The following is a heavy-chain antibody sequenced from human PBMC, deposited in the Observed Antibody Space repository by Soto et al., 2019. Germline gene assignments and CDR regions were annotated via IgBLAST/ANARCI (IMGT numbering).Heavy chain of an antibody. D-gene: IGHD3-22*01. CDR1: GYTFTSYY. Sequence: ASVKVSCKASGYTFTSYYMYWLRQAPGHGLEWMGTISPSGTSTNYAQKFQGRVTMTRDTSTRTVYMELSNLRSEDTAVYYCARDSASSGYNYFFDYWGQGTLVTVSS. CDR3: ARDSASSGYNYFFDY. CDR2: ISPSGTST. V-gene: IGHV1-46*01. J-gene: IGHJ4*02.